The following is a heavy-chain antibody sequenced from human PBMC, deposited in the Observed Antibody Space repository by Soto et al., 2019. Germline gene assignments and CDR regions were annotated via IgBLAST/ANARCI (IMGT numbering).Heavy chain of an antibody. CDR3: ARDGLMGVTNLAAD. Sequence: QVQLVESGGGVVQPGRSLSLSCAASGFTFSTYGMHWVRQAPGKGLEWVAVISDDGSHTYYADSVKGRFTVSRDNSKNTLYLQMNSLRAEDTAVYYCARDGLMGVTNLAADWGQGTLVTVSS. CDR2: ISDDGSHT. CDR1: GFTFSTYG. J-gene: IGHJ4*02. D-gene: IGHD2-21*02. V-gene: IGHV3-30*03.